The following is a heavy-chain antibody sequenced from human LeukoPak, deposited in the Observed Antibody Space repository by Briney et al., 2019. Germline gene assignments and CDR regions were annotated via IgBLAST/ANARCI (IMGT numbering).Heavy chain of an antibody. Sequence: GGSLRLSCAASGFTFSDHFLDWVRQAPGKGLEWVGRTRNKAHNYTTSYAASVQGRFTISSHASKKLMYLQMNSLKTEDTAVYFCVRDQGRPGDYWGKGTLVTVSS. CDR1: GFTFSDHF. CDR2: TRNKAHNYTT. J-gene: IGHJ4*02. D-gene: IGHD2-2*01. CDR3: VRDQGRPGDY. V-gene: IGHV3-72*01.